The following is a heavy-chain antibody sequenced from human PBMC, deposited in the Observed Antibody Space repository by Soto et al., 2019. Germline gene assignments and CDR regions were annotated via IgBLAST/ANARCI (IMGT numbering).Heavy chain of an antibody. Sequence: SRFTFSSYAMHWVRQAPGKGLDRVAVITYDGSNKYYADSAKGRFTISRDNSKKTLYRQMNSLRAEDTAVDYCARLWSSAYYYGSGSYPWGQGSLVTVSS. V-gene: IGHV3-30-3*01. D-gene: IGHD3-10*01. J-gene: IGHJ5*02. CDR2: ITYDGSNK. CDR3: ARLWSSAYYYGSGSYP. CDR1: RFTFSSYA.